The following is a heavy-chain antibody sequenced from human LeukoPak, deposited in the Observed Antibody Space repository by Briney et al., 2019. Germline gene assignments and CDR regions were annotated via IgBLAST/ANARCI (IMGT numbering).Heavy chain of an antibody. CDR1: GFTFSKAW. CDR2: IKSETDGGTT. D-gene: IGHD5-12*01. CDR3: TTPKYSGYDFYF. Sequence: GGSLRLSCAASGFTFSKAWMYWVRQAPGKGLEWVGRIKSETDGGTTDYAAPVKGRFTISRDDSKNTLFLQMNSLKTEDTATYYCTTPKYSGYDFYFWGQGTLVTVSS. J-gene: IGHJ4*02. V-gene: IGHV3-15*07.